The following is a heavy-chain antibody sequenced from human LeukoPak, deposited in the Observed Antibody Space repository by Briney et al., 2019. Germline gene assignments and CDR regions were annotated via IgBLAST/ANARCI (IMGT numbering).Heavy chain of an antibody. CDR2: ISSSSSTI. Sequence: GGSLRLSCAASGFTFSSYSMNWVRQAPGKGLEWVSYISSSSSTIYYADSVKGRFTISRDNSKNTLYLQMNSLRAEDTAVYYCAKDKAAAEGFDYWGQGTLVTVSS. CDR3: AKDKAAAEGFDY. CDR1: GFTFSSYS. J-gene: IGHJ4*02. D-gene: IGHD6-13*01. V-gene: IGHV3-48*01.